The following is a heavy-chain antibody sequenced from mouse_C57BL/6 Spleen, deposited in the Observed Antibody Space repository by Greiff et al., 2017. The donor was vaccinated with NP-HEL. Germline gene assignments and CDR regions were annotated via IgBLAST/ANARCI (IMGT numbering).Heavy chain of an antibody. CDR1: GYSFTGYY. J-gene: IGHJ4*01. Sequence: EVQLQQSGPELVKPGASVKISCKASGYSFTGYYMNWVKQSPEKSLEWIGEINPSTGGTTYNQKFKAKATLTVDKSSSTAYMQLKSLTSEDSAVYYCARPFLLSYAMDYWGQGTSVTVSS. V-gene: IGHV1-42*01. D-gene: IGHD1-1*01. CDR3: ARPFLLSYAMDY. CDR2: INPSTGGT.